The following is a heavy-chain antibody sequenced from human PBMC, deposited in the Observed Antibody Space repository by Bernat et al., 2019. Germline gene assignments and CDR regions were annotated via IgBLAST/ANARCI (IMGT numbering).Heavy chain of an antibody. J-gene: IGHJ3*02. CDR3: ARDLVVPIAVAGTGVHDAFGI. CDR1: GFTFSSYG. V-gene: IGHV3-33*01. CDR2: IWYDGSNK. D-gene: IGHD6-19*01. Sequence: QVQLVESGGGVVQPGRSLRLSCAASGFTFSSYGMHWVRQAPGKGLEWVAVIWYDGSNKYYADSVKGRFTISRDNSKNTLYLQMNSLRAEDTAVYYCARDLVVPIAVAGTGVHDAFGIWGQGTMVTVSS.